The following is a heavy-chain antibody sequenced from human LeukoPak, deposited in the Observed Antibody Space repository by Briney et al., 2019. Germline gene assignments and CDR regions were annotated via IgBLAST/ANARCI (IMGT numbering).Heavy chain of an antibody. CDR1: GGSISSSSYY. J-gene: IGHJ6*03. Sequence: PSETLSLTCTVSGGSISSSSYYWGWIRQPPGKGLEWIGSIYYSGSTNYNPSLKSRVTISVDTSKNQFSLKLSSVTAADTAVYYCASRPTPPYYYYYMDVWGKGTTVTVSS. CDR3: ASRPTPPYYYYYMDV. CDR2: IYYSGST. V-gene: IGHV4-39*07. D-gene: IGHD4-23*01.